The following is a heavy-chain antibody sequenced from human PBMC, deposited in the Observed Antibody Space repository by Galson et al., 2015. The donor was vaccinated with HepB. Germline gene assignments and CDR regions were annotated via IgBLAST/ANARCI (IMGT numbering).Heavy chain of an antibody. Sequence: SLRLSCAASGFTVSSNYMIWVRQAPGKGLEWVSVIYSGGSPYYADSVKGRFTISVDTSKNQFSLKLSSVTAADTAVYYCAGGLEGVAGYWGQGTLVTVSS. D-gene: IGHD1-1*01. CDR1: GFTVSSNY. CDR3: AGGLEGVAGY. V-gene: IGHV3-53*01. J-gene: IGHJ4*02. CDR2: IYSGGSP.